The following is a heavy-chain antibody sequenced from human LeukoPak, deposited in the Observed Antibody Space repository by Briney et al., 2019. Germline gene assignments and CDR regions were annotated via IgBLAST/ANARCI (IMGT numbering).Heavy chain of an antibody. D-gene: IGHD1-7*01. CDR1: GFTFSNYW. J-gene: IGHJ3*02. CDR2: INEDESEK. CDR3: ARDSGNYLDAFDI. V-gene: IGHV3-7*01. Sequence: PGGSLRLSCATSGFTFSNYWMTWVRQAPGKGLEWVANINEDESEKFYVDSVKGRFTISRDNAKNSLYLQMNSLRAEDTAVYYCARDSGNYLDAFDIWGQGTMVTVSS.